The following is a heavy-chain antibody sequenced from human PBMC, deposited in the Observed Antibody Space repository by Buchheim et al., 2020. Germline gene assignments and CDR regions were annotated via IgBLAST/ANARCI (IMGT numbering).Heavy chain of an antibody. D-gene: IGHD6-19*01. J-gene: IGHJ3*02. Sequence: QVQLQESGPGLVKPSGTLSLTCAVSGDSISSNYWWSWVRQFPGKGLEWIGESYRSGNSNYNPSLRSRVTISLDKSNNHFSLRLSSVTGADTAVYYCARHLSGFDAFDILGQGT. CDR1: GDSISSNYW. V-gene: IGHV4-4*02. CDR3: ARHLSGFDAFDI. CDR2: SYRSGNS.